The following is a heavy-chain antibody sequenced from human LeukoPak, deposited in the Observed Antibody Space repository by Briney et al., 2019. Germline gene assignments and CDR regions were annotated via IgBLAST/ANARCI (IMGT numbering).Heavy chain of an antibody. D-gene: IGHD3-10*01. V-gene: IGHV3-23*01. CDR2: ISGGTT. Sequence: GGSLRLSCAASGFTISTYGMSWVRQAPGKGLEWVSSISGGTTYYADSVKGRFTISRDNSKNTVPLQMNSLRAEDTAVYYCAKSVYHSGNYWGQGTLVTVSS. CDR1: GFTISTYG. CDR3: AKSVYHSGNY. J-gene: IGHJ4*02.